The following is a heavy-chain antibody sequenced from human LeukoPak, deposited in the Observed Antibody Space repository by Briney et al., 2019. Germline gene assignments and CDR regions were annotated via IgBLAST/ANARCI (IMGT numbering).Heavy chain of an antibody. Sequence: GGSLRLSCAASGFPFSSYSMNWLRQAPGKGREWVSYISSSSSTIYYADSVKGRFTISRDNAKNSLYLQMNSLRAEDTAVYYCARDSKYYDFWSGSTGYYFDYWGQGTLVTVSS. CDR1: GFPFSSYS. CDR2: ISSSSSTI. V-gene: IGHV3-48*04. CDR3: ARDSKYYDFWSGSTGYYFDY. J-gene: IGHJ4*02. D-gene: IGHD3-3*01.